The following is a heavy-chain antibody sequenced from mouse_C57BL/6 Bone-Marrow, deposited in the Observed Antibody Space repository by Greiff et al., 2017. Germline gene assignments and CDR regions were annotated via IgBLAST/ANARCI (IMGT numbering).Heavy chain of an antibody. CDR1: GYTFTSYW. J-gene: IGHJ4*01. CDR2: IDPNSGGT. V-gene: IGHV1-72*01. Sequence: QVQLQQPGAELVKPGASVKLSCKASGYTFTSYWMHWVQQRPGRGLEWIGRIDPNSGGTKYNEKFKSKATLTVDKPSSTAYMQLSSRTSEDSAGYYCARGGCYAMDYWGQGTSVTVSS. CDR3: ARGGCYAMDY.